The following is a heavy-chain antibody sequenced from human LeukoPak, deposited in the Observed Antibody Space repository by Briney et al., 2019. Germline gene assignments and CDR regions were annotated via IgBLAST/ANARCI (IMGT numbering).Heavy chain of an antibody. J-gene: IGHJ4*02. CDR2: IKQDGSEK. V-gene: IGHV3-7*01. CDR3: ARIGITMKAFDY. CDR1: GFTFSSYW. D-gene: IGHD3-22*01. Sequence: GGSLRLSCAASGFTFSSYWMSWVRQAPGKGLEWVANIKQDGSEKYYVDSVKGRFTISRDNAKNSVYLQMNSLRGEDTAVYYCARIGITMKAFDYWGQGTLVTVSS.